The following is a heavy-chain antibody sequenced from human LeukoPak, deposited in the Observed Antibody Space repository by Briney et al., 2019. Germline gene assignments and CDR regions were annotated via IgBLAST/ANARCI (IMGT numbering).Heavy chain of an antibody. V-gene: IGHV1-18*01. CDR2: ISAYNGNT. CDR3: AKEGSSSGWYGYYFDY. Sequence: ASVKVSCKASGYSFSSYGISWVRQAPGQGLEWMGWISAYNGNTNYAQRLQGRVTMTTDTSTSTAYMELRSLTSDDTAVYYCAKEGSSSGWYGYYFDYWGQGTLVTVSS. D-gene: IGHD6-19*01. CDR1: GYSFSSYG. J-gene: IGHJ4*02.